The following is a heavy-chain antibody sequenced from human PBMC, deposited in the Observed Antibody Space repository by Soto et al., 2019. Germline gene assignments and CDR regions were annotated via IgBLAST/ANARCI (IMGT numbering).Heavy chain of an antibody. J-gene: IGHJ4*02. Sequence: PGGSLRLSCAASGFTFSDYYMSWIRQAPGKGLEWVSDISSSGSTIYYADSVKGRFTISRDNAKNSLFLQMNGLRAEDTAVYYCARDASLSGTGGRCAVDDCGQGTLVTVSS. CDR1: GFTFSDYY. V-gene: IGHV3-11*01. CDR3: ARDASLSGTGGRCAVDD. CDR2: ISSSGSTI. D-gene: IGHD2-15*01.